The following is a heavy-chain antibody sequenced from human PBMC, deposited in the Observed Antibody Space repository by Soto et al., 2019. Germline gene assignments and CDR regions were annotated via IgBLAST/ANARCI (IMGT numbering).Heavy chain of an antibody. V-gene: IGHV1-18*01. CDR1: GYSFHNSG. CDR2: ISVLNGYA. J-gene: IGHJ5*01. Sequence: QAQLVQSGPELKKPGASVKVSCKTSGYSFHNSGISWVRQAPGQGLEWMGWISVLNGYAHYGQKFQGRVIMTADTFTSTAYMELRGLRSDDTAMYYCSKNGTTWFASWGQGTPVTVSS. CDR3: SKNGTTWFAS. D-gene: IGHD1-1*01.